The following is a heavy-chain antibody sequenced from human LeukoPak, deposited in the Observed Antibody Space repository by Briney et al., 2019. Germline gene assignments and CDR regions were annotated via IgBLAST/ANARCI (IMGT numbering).Heavy chain of an antibody. CDR1: GGSISSSSYY. CDR3: ARGGSQWLGEDFDY. V-gene: IGHV4-39*07. J-gene: IGHJ4*02. CDR2: INHSGST. D-gene: IGHD6-19*01. Sequence: PSETLSLTCTVSGGSISSSSYYWGWIRQPPGKGLEWIGEINHSGSTNYNPSLKSRVTISVDTSKNQFSLKLSSVTAADTAVYYCARGGSQWLGEDFDYWGQGTLVTVSS.